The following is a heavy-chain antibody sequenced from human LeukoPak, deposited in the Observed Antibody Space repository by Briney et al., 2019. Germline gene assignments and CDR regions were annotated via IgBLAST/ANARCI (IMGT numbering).Heavy chain of an antibody. J-gene: IGHJ3*02. CDR1: GFTFSGSA. CDR3: TRRIWDYYDSSVYISRHPAFDI. CDR2: IRSKANSYAT. Sequence: PGGSLRLSCAASGFTFSGSAMHWVRQASGKGLEWVGRIRSKANSYATAYAASVKGRFTISRDDSKNTAYLQMNSLKTEDTAVYYCTRRIWDYYDSSVYISRHPAFDIWGQGTMVTVSS. V-gene: IGHV3-73*01. D-gene: IGHD3-22*01.